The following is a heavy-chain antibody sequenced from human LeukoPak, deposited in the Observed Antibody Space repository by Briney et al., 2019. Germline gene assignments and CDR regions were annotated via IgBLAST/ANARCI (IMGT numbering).Heavy chain of an antibody. D-gene: IGHD6-19*01. J-gene: IGHJ4*02. CDR2: IRGDGCNT. CDR3: AKDSAVAGPYYFDY. Sequence: GGSLRLSCAASGFTFDDYAMHWVRHPPGKGLEWVSLIRGDGCNTCYADSVKGRFTSSRDNSKNSLYLQMNSLRTEDTALYYFAKDSAVAGPYYFDYWGQGTLVTVSS. CDR1: GFTFDDYA. V-gene: IGHV3-43*02.